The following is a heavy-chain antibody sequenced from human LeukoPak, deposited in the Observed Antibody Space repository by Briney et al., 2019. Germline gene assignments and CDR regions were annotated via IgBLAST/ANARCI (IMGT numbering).Heavy chain of an antibody. J-gene: IGHJ3*02. CDR3: AMGGAYAFDI. V-gene: IGHV1-24*01. Sequence: ASVTVSCKVSGYTLTELSMHLVRQAPGKGLEWMGGFDPEDGETIYAQKFQGRVTMTEDTSTDTAYMELSSLRSEDTAVYYCAMGGAYAFDIWGQGTMVTVSS. D-gene: IGHD3-16*01. CDR2: FDPEDGET. CDR1: GYTLTELS.